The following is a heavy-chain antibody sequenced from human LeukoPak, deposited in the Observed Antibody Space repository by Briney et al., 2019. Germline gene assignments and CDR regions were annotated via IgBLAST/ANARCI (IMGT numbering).Heavy chain of an antibody. V-gene: IGHV1-2*02. D-gene: IGHD6-19*01. CDR2: INPNSGGT. Sequence: ASVKVSCKASGYTFTGYYMHWVRQAPGQGPEWMGWINPNSGGTNYAQKFQGRVTMTRDTSISTAYMELSRLRSDDTAVYYCERAVAGTTETDDYWGQGTLVTVSS. J-gene: IGHJ4*02. CDR1: GYTFTGYY. CDR3: ERAVAGTTETDDY.